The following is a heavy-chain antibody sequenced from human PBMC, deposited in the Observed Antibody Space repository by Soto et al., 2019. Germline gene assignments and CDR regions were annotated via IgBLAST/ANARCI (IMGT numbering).Heavy chain of an antibody. J-gene: IGHJ3*02. CDR2: IWDNGSNK. D-gene: IGHD4-4*01. V-gene: IGHV3-33*03. CDR1: GFKFSNYV. CDR3: AGGATTVYAFDS. Sequence: GGSLRLSCAASGFKFSNYVMHWVRQAPGKGLEWVAVIWDNGSNKYYADSVKGRFTISRDNSKNTVYLQMNSLRAEDTALYYCAGGATTVYAFDSWGKGTMVTV.